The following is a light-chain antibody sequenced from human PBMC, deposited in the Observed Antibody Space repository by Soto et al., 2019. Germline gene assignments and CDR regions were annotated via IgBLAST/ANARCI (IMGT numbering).Light chain of an antibody. J-gene: IGKJ4*01. CDR1: QDISNW. CDR3: QQANSFPLT. V-gene: IGKV1-12*01. Sequence: DIKMTQSPSSVSASVGDRVTITCRASQDISNWLAWYQQKPGKAPNLLIYAASSLQSGVPSRFSGSGSGTDFTLTINSLQPEDFATYYCQQANSFPLTFGGGTKVEIK. CDR2: AAS.